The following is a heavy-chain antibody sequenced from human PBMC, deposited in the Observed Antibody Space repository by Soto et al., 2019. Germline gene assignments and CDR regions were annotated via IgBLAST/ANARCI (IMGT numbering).Heavy chain of an antibody. V-gene: IGHV3-53*01. J-gene: IGHJ4*02. CDR2: IYSGHTT. Sequence: GGSLRLSCVASGFIVSSNQMSWVRQAPGKGLEWVSVIYSGHTTYYADSVEGRFTISRDDAKNTLYLQMNSLRVDDTAVYYCVRGPSDHKLRLVEWPYGDYWGQGTLVTVSS. D-gene: IGHD3-3*01. CDR3: VRGPSDHKLRLVEWPYGDY. CDR1: GFIVSSNQ.